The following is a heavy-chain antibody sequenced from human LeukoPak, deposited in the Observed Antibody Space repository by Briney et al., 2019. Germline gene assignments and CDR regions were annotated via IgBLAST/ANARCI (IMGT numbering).Heavy chain of an antibody. CDR1: GFTFSSYT. V-gene: IGHV3-21*01. CDR2: ISSSGYV. CDR3: ARGNDYLWGTPDH. Sequence: GGSLRLSCAASGFTFSSYTMNWVRQAPGKGLEWVSSISSSGYVYYADSVKGRFTISRDNAKNSLYLQMNSLRAEDTAVYYCARGNDYLWGTPDHWGQGTLVTVSS. D-gene: IGHD3-16*01. J-gene: IGHJ4*02.